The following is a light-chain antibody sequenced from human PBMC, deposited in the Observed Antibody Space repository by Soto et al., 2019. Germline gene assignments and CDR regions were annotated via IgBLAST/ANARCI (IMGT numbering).Light chain of an antibody. Sequence: EIVLTQSPGTLSLSPGERATLSCRASQSVSNNYLAWYQQKPGQAPRLRIYGASNRATGIPGRFSGSGSGTDFTLTSSRREPEDFAVYYCQQYGSSGTFGQGTKVEIK. CDR1: QSVSNNY. J-gene: IGKJ1*01. CDR2: GAS. CDR3: QQYGSSGT. V-gene: IGKV3-20*01.